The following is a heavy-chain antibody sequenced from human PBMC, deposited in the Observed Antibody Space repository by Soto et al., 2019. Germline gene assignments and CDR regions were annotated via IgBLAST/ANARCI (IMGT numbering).Heavy chain of an antibody. CDR2: IDTIGTKI. V-gene: IGHV3-11*01. Sequence: QVQLVESGGDLVKPGGSLRLSCAASGYTFSDYYMSWIRQAPGKGLEWISYIDTIGTKIYYADSVNGRFTITRDNAKNSLYLEMNSLRDEDTAVYYCASHYDMWSGYLSPVDYWGQGTLVTVSS. D-gene: IGHD3-3*01. CDR1: GYTFSDYY. J-gene: IGHJ4*02. CDR3: ASHYDMWSGYLSPVDY.